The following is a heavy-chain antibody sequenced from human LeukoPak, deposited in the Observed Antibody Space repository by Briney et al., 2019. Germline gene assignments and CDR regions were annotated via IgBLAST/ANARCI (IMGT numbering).Heavy chain of an antibody. D-gene: IGHD3-10*01. Sequence: GGSLRLSCAASGCTLSDHFMDWVRQAPGKGLEWVGRIRNKAGRDTTQYAASVRGRFVISRDDSKNSLFLQMNSLRTEDTAVYYCTRAYYYGSGRWWFDPWGQGTLVTVSS. J-gene: IGHJ5*02. CDR1: GCTLSDHF. CDR2: IRNKAGRDTT. V-gene: IGHV3-72*01. CDR3: TRAYYYGSGRWWFDP.